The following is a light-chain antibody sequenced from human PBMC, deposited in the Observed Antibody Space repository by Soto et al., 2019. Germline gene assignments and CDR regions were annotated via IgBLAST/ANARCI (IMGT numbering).Light chain of an antibody. Sequence: EIVLTQSPATLSLSPGERATLCCRASQSVSSYLAWYQQKPGQAPRLLXYDASNRATGIPARFSGSGSGTDFTLTTSSLEPEDFAVYYCQQRSNWPQVTFGQGTRLEIK. CDR1: QSVSSY. V-gene: IGKV3-11*01. CDR2: DAS. J-gene: IGKJ5*01. CDR3: QQRSNWPQVT.